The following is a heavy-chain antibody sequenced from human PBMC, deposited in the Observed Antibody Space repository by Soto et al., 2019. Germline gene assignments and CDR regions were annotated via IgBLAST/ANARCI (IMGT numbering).Heavy chain of an antibody. CDR3: ARDYRTYYDFWSGYSGKTNWFDP. CDR1: GGSISSGDYY. J-gene: IGHJ5*02. V-gene: IGHV4-30-4*01. CDR2: IYYSGST. D-gene: IGHD3-3*01. Sequence: PSETLSLTCTVSGGSISSGDYYWSWIRQPPGKGLEWIGYIYYSGSTYYNPSLKSRVTISVDTSKNQFSLKLSSVTAADTAVYYCARDYRTYYDFWSGYSGKTNWFDPWGQGTLVTVSS.